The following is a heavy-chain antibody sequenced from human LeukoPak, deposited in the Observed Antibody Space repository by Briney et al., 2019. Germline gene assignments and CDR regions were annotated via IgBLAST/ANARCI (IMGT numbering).Heavy chain of an antibody. D-gene: IGHD3/OR15-3a*01. J-gene: IGHJ6*02. CDR1: GFIFRSYA. CDR2: PSYDGTNK. V-gene: IGHV3-30-3*01. CDR3: ARVRRTGYHFYGMDV. Sequence: GRSLRLSCAASGFIFRSYAMHWVRQAPGKGLEWVADPSYDGTNKYYIDSVKGRFTISRDNSKNTLYLQMNSLRGEDTAVYYCARVRRTGYHFYGMDVWGQGTTVTVSS.